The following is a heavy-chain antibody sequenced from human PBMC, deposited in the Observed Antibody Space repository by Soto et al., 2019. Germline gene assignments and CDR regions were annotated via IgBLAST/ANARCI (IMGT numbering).Heavy chain of an antibody. V-gene: IGHV3-30*03. CDR2: ISYDGSNK. CDR3: ARDYCGGDCYSVDY. Sequence: PGGSLRLSCADSGFTFSSYGMHWVRQAPGKGLEWVGVISYDGSNKYYADSVKGRFTISRDNSKDTLYLQMNSLRAEDTAVYYCARDYCGGDCYSVDYWGQGTLVTVSS. J-gene: IGHJ4*02. CDR1: GFTFSSYG. D-gene: IGHD2-21*02.